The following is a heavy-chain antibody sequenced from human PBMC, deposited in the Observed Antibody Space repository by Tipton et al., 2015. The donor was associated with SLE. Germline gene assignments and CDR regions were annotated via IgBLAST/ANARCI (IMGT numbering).Heavy chain of an antibody. D-gene: IGHD6-13*01. V-gene: IGHV3-33*08. J-gene: IGHJ6*02. CDR1: GFSLSGTG. CDR3: ARVIAAPPYGMDV. Sequence: SLRLSCAAPGFSLSGTGIHWVRQAPGKGLDWVAVIRHDGTDEYYADSVKGRFTVSRDTSKNTVFLQMNSLRGDDTAVYYCARVIAAPPYGMDVWGQGTTVTVSS. CDR2: IRHDGTDE.